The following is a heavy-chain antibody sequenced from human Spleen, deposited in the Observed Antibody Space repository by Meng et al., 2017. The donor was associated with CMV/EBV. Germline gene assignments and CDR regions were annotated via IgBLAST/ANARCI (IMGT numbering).Heavy chain of an antibody. D-gene: IGHD6-19*01. V-gene: IGHV3-48*04. CDR3: AANLGYSSGWYRNNYYYYGMDV. Sequence: GESLKISCAASGFTFSSYSMNWVRQAPGKGLEWVSYISSSGSTIYYADSVKGRFTISRDNAKNSLYLQMNSLRAEDTAVYYCAANLGYSSGWYRNNYYYYGMDVWGQGTTVTVSS. CDR2: ISSSGSTI. CDR1: GFTFSSYS. J-gene: IGHJ6*02.